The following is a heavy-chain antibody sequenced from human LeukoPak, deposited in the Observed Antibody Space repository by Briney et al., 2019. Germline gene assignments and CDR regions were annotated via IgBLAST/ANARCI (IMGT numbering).Heavy chain of an antibody. D-gene: IGHD4-23*01. Sequence: SSETLSLTCAVSGGPFSSYDWSWVRQPPGKGLEWIGEIDQSGSTNYNPSLKSRLRLSEDTSKNEFSLKLNSMRAGDMAVDYWARGRRWSIQSWGQG. V-gene: IGHV4-34*01. CDR1: GGPFSSYD. CDR3: ARGRRWSIQS. J-gene: IGHJ1*01. CDR2: IDQSGST.